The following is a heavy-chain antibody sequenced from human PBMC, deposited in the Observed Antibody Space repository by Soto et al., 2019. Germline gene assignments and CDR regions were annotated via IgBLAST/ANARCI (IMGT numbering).Heavy chain of an antibody. V-gene: IGHV4-39*01. Sequence: QLQLQESGPGLVKPSETLSLTCTVSGGSISTSSYYWGWIRQPPGKGLEWIGSIYYSGSTYYNPSLKSRVTSSVDTSKNQFSLKLTSVTAADTAGSYCARGRVGNFDYWGQGTPVTVSS. CDR2: IYYSGST. J-gene: IGHJ4*02. D-gene: IGHD1-26*01. CDR1: GGSISTSSYY. CDR3: ARGRVGNFDY.